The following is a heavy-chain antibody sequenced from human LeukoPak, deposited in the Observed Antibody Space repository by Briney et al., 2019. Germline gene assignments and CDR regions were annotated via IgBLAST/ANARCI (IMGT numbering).Heavy chain of an antibody. CDR3: AKDLVRDCSGGSCYGIDY. CDR2: ISYDGSNK. CDR1: GLTFSSYG. J-gene: IGHJ4*02. Sequence: GRSLRLSCAASGLTFSSYGMHWVRQAPGKVLEWVAVISYDGSNKYYADSVKGRFTISRDNSKNTLYLQMNSLRAEDTAVYYCAKDLVRDCSGGSCYGIDYWGQGTLVTVSS. D-gene: IGHD2-15*01. V-gene: IGHV3-30*18.